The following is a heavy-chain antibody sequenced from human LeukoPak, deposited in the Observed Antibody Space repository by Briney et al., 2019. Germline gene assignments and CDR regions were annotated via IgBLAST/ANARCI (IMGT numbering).Heavy chain of an antibody. J-gene: IGHJ4*02. CDR3: ARVATAGFSYIGYFES. CDR1: GFTFSSYS. Sequence: KPGGSLRLSCAASGFTFSSYSMNWVRQAPGKGLEWVSSISSSSSYIYYADSVKGRFTISRDNAKNSLYLQMNSLRAEDTAVYYCARVATAGFSYIGYFESWGQGTPVTVSS. CDR2: ISSSSSYI. D-gene: IGHD6-13*01. V-gene: IGHV3-21*04.